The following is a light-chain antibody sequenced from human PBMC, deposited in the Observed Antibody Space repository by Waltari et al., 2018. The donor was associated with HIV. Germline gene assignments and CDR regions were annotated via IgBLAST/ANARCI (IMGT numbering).Light chain of an antibody. J-gene: IGLJ3*02. CDR1: SSNIGSTY. V-gene: IGLV1-47*01. Sequence: QPVLTQPPSASGTPGQGVTISCFGDSSNIGSTYVYWYQQLPGTAPKALIYRNNQRPSGVPDRFSGSKSGASASLTISGLRSADEAVYFCATRDGSLKVFGGGTKLTVL. CDR2: RNN. CDR3: ATRDGSLKV.